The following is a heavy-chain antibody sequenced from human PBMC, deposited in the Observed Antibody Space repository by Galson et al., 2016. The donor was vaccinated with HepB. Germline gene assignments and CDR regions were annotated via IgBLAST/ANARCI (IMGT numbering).Heavy chain of an antibody. J-gene: IGHJ6*02. CDR3: ARVLHSAYDNEPKVHYYYYGLDV. D-gene: IGHD5-12*01. CDR2: MNPNSGNT. Sequence: QSGAEVKKPGESLKISCKASGYTFTSYDINWVRQATGQGLEWMGWMNPNSGNTGYAHKFQGRVTMTRNTSITTAYIELSSLRSEDTAVYFCARVLHSAYDNEPKVHYYYYGLDVWGQGTTVTVSS. V-gene: IGHV1-8*01. CDR1: GYTFTSYD.